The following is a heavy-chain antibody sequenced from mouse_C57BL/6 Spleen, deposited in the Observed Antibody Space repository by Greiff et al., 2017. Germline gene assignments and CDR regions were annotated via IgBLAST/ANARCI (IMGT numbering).Heavy chain of an antibody. CDR1: GYAFTSYW. J-gene: IGHJ2*01. V-gene: IGHV1-61*01. CDR3: ARGGYGSRGDY. Sequence: QVQLQQPGAELVRPGSSVKLSCKASGYAFTSYWMDWVKQRPGQGLEWIGYISPSGSATYYTQTFKGQATLSVDKSSSTAYLQLSSLTSEDSAVYYCARGGYGSRGDYWGQGTTLTVSS. D-gene: IGHD1-1*01. CDR2: ISPSGSAT.